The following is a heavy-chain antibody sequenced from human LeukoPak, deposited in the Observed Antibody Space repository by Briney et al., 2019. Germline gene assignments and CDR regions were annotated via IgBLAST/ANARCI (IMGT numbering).Heavy chain of an antibody. Sequence: SVKVSCKASGGTFSSYAISWVRQAPGQGLEWMGRIIPILGIANYAQKFQGRVTITADKSTSTAYMELSSLRSEDTAVYYCARDHSLLWFGEFHREDDYWGQGTLVTVSS. CDR3: ARDHSLLWFGEFHREDDY. CDR1: GGTFSSYA. D-gene: IGHD3-10*01. J-gene: IGHJ4*02. CDR2: IIPILGIA. V-gene: IGHV1-69*04.